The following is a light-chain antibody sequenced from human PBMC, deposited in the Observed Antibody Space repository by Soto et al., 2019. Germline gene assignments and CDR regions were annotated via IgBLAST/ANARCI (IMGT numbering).Light chain of an antibody. Sequence: GLTQSPATLSSFPGDRVTLSCRASQAVNTRLAWYQHKPGQAPRLLIYLASNRAAGVPARFSGSGSGTDFTLTISDVEPEDFAVYYCHQRQSWPRTFAQGTKVAIK. J-gene: IGKJ1*01. CDR1: QAVNTR. CDR2: LAS. V-gene: IGKV3-11*01. CDR3: HQRQSWPRT.